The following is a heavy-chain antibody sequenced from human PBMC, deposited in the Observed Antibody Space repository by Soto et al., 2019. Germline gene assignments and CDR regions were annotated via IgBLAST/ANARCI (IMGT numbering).Heavy chain of an antibody. CDR2: INAGNGDT. J-gene: IGHJ4*02. D-gene: IGHD3-9*01. CDR3: ARSETDYSTFDY. V-gene: IGHV1-3*01. Sequence: ASVKVSCKASGYTFTRNAIHWVRQAPGQRLEWIGRINAGNGDTKYSQKFQGRVTITRDTSASAAYMELSTLGSEDTSVYFCARSETDYSTFDYWGQGTQVTVSS. CDR1: GYTFTRNA.